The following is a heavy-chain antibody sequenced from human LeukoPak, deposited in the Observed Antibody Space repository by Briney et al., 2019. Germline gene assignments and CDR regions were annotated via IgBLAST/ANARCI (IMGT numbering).Heavy chain of an antibody. CDR1: GFTFGDYA. V-gene: IGHV3-49*04. D-gene: IGHD3-9*01. CDR2: IRSKAYGGTT. Sequence: GRSLRLSCTASGFTFGDYAMSWVRQAPGKGLEWVGFIRSKAYGGTTEYAASVKGRFTISRDDSKSIAYLQMNSLKTEDTAVYYCTRGVLRYFDWLLGFDYWGQGTLVTVSS. J-gene: IGHJ4*02. CDR3: TRGVLRYFDWLLGFDY.